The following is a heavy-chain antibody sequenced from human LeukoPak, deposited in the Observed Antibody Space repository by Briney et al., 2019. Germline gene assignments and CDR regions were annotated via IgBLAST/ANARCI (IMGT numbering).Heavy chain of an antibody. CDR2: ISAYNGNT. V-gene: IGHV1-18*01. D-gene: IGHD6-13*01. Sequence: ASVNVSCKASGYTFTSYGISWVRQAPGQGLDWMGWISAYNGNTNYAQKFQGRVTMTTDTSTSTAYMELRSLRSDDTAVYYCARVDSSSWYSHGDEYFQHWGQGTLVTVSS. CDR3: ARVDSSSWYSHGDEYFQH. CDR1: GYTFTSYG. J-gene: IGHJ1*01.